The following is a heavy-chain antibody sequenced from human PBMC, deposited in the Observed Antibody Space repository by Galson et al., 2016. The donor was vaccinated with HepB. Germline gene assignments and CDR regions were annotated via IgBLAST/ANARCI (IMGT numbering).Heavy chain of an antibody. Sequence: SVKVSCKASGGAFSTYVISWLRQAPGQGPEWMGGIIPNFGTAKSAQKFQGGVTITADESRRTVYMELSSLRSEDTAMYYCARGGAAAPNNWFDPWGQGTLVTVSS. D-gene: IGHD6-13*01. CDR3: ARGGAAAPNNWFDP. J-gene: IGHJ5*02. CDR1: GGAFSTYV. V-gene: IGHV1-69*13. CDR2: IIPNFGTA.